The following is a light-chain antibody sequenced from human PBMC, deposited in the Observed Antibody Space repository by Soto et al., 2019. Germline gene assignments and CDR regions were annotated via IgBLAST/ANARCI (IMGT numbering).Light chain of an antibody. J-gene: IGKJ5*01. CDR3: QQYNNWTFS. Sequence: IVMTNSPSTLSVSPGERTTLSCRAGRGVTTNFAWYQKKSGQSPRLLIYDVSTRATGVPARLSGTGYETDLTITISGMKYDDSEVYLCQQYNNWTFSFGHGTRLEIK. CDR2: DVS. CDR1: RGVTTN. V-gene: IGKV3-15*01.